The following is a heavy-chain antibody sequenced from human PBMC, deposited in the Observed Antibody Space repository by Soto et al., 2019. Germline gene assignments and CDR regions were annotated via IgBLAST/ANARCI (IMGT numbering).Heavy chain of an antibody. D-gene: IGHD6-6*01. CDR2: IYYSGST. Sequence: SETLSLTCTVSGGSISSSSYCWGWIRQPPGKGLEWIGSIYYSGSTYYNPSLKSRVTISVDTSKNQFSLKLSSVTAADTAVYYCARRIAARKTGFDPWGQGTLVTVSS. J-gene: IGHJ5*02. V-gene: IGHV4-39*01. CDR1: GGSISSSSYC. CDR3: ARRIAARKTGFDP.